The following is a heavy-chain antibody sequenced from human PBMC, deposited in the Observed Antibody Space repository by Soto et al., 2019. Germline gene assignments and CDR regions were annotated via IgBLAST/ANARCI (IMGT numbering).Heavy chain of an antibody. CDR3: ARSLGSAGWHDY. Sequence: QVQLQESGPGLVKPSETLSLTCSVSHGSISSNYWSWVRQPPGKGLEWIGYVFYTGSTNYNPSLKRRVTISVDTPKNHSSLKLTSVTSADTAMYYCARSLGSAGWHDYWGQGTLVTDSS. CDR2: VFYTGST. J-gene: IGHJ4*02. CDR1: HGSISSNY. D-gene: IGHD1-26*01. V-gene: IGHV4-59*01.